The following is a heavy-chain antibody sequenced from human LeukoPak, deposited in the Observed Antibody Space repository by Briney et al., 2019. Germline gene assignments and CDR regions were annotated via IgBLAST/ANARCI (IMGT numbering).Heavy chain of an antibody. V-gene: IGHV4-34*01. CDR2: INHSGST. J-gene: IGHJ4*02. D-gene: IGHD6-19*01. CDR1: GGSFSGYY. CDR3: ARGWPRRSIAVAGSGDLDY. Sequence: KPSETLSLTCAVYGGSFSGYYWSWIRQPPGKGLEWIGEINHSGSTNYNPSLKSLVTISVDTSKNQFSLKLSSVTAADTAVYYCARGWPRRSIAVAGSGDLDYWGQGTLVNVSS.